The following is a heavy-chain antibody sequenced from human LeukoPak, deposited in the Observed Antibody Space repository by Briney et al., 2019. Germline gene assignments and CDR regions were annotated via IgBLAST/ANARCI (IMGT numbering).Heavy chain of an antibody. V-gene: IGHV3-30*18. CDR1: GFSFSSYS. CDR3: AKEVSSSWYYLDY. J-gene: IGHJ4*02. Sequence: PGGSLRLSCAASGFSFSSYSMNWVRQAPGKGLEWVASTSYGETYKYYADSVKGRFTISRDNAENTLYLQMNSLRAEDTAIYYCAKEVSSSWYYLDYWGQGTLVTVSS. D-gene: IGHD6-13*01. CDR2: TSYGETYK.